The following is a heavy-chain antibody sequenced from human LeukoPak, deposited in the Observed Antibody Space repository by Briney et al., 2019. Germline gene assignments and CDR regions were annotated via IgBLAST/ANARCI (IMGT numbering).Heavy chain of an antibody. J-gene: IGHJ6*03. CDR2: IYYSGST. V-gene: IGHV4-59*01. Sequence: PSETLSLTCTVSGGSISSYYWSWIRQPPGKGLEWVGYIYYSGSTNYNPSLKSRVTISVDTSKNQFSLKLSSVTAADTAVYYCARDTNDFWSGYYYYYYMDVWGKGTTVTVSS. CDR1: GGSISSYY. D-gene: IGHD3-3*01. CDR3: ARDTNDFWSGYYYYYYMDV.